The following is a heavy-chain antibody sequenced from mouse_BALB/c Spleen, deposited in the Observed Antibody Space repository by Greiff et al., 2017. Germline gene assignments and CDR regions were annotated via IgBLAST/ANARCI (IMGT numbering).Heavy chain of an antibody. V-gene: IGHV1-77*01. Sequence: QVQLQQSGAELARPGASVKLSCKASGYTFTDYYLNWVKQRTGQGLEWIGELYPGSGNTYYNEKFKGKATLTSDKSSSTAYMELSSLTSEDSAGYYCARENHWYNDGWGAGTTVTVSS. CDR1: GYTFTDYY. J-gene: IGHJ1*01. CDR3: ARENHWYNDG. CDR2: LYPGSGNT.